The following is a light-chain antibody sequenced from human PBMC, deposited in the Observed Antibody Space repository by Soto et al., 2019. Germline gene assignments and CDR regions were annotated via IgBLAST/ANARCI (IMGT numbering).Light chain of an antibody. CDR2: GAS. V-gene: IGKV3-20*01. CDR3: QHYKMYSPWT. CDR1: QSVSSNF. J-gene: IGKJ1*01. Sequence: EIVLTQSPCTLSLSPGERATLSCRASQSVSSNFLAWYQQRPGQAPRLLIYGASNRATGIPDRFSGSGSGTDFTLTISSLQPDDFATYYCQHYKMYSPWTFGQGTKVDNK.